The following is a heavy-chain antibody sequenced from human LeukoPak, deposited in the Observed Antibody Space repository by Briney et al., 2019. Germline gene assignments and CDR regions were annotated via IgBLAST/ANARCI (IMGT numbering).Heavy chain of an antibody. Sequence: ASVKVSCKASGYTFTSYDINWVRQATGQGPEWMGWMNPNSGNTGYAQKFQGRVTITRNTSISTAYMELSSLRSEDTAVYYCARAAGPNYYDSSGYPSPRYYYYMDVWGKGTTVTVSS. V-gene: IGHV1-8*03. J-gene: IGHJ6*03. CDR3: ARAAGPNYYDSSGYPSPRYYYYMDV. CDR1: GYTFTSYD. D-gene: IGHD3-22*01. CDR2: MNPNSGNT.